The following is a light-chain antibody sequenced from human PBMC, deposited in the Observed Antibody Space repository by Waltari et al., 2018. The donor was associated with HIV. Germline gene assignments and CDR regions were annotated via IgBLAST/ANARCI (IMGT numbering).Light chain of an antibody. Sequence: DIQMTQFPSSLSASVRDRVTITCRASQTIVRFLNWFQQKPGKAPQLLIHSASNLQSGVPSRFSGGASGTDFTLTISSLQPEDFATYYCQQTYLVPLTFGPGTKVEVK. J-gene: IGKJ3*01. CDR2: SAS. V-gene: IGKV1-39*01. CDR1: QTIVRF. CDR3: QQTYLVPLT.